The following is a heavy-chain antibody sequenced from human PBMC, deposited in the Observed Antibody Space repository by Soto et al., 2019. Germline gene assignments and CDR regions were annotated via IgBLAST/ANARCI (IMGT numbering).Heavy chain of an antibody. CDR1: GFTFSSYG. J-gene: IGHJ5*02. CDR2: ISYDGSNK. D-gene: IGHD1-20*01. V-gene: IGHV3-30*18. Sequence: PGGSLRLSCAASGFTFSSYGMHWVRQAPGKGLEWVAVISYDGSNKYYADSVKGRFTISRDNSKNTLYLQMNSLRAEDTAVYYCAKDSGNNSPASWFDPWGQGTLVTVSS. CDR3: AKDSGNNSPASWFDP.